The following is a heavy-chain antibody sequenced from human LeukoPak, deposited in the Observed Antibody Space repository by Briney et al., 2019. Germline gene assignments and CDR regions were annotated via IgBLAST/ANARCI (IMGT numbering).Heavy chain of an antibody. V-gene: IGHV3-33*01. CDR3: ARVGYYDSSGYY. J-gene: IGHJ4*02. CDR1: GFTITNYG. Sequence: GGSLRLSCAASGFTITNYGMHWVRQTPGKGPEWGAVTWYDGRNKDYIDSVKGRFTISRGNAKNSLYLQMNRLRDEDTAVCYCARVGYYDSSGYYWGQGTLVTVSS. CDR2: TWYDGRNK. D-gene: IGHD3-22*01.